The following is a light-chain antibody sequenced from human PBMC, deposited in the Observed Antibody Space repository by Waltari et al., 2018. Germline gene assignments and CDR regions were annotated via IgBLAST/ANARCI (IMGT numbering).Light chain of an antibody. CDR2: GAS. CDR1: QSVSSN. CDR3: QQYNNWPPL. J-gene: IGKJ1*01. Sequence: IVMTQSPATLSVSPGDGATLSCRVSQSVSSNLAWYQQKPGQAPRLLIYGASTRATGLPVRLSGSGSGTEFTLTISSLQSEDFAVYYCQQYNNWPPLFGQGTKVEIK. V-gene: IGKV3-15*01.